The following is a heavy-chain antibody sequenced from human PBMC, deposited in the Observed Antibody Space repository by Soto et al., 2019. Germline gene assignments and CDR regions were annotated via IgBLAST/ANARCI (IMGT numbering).Heavy chain of an antibody. Sequence: QVQLVQSGAEVKKPGSSVRVSCEASGGTFNNFAISWLRQLPGQGPEWMGGIITILRTPKYAQKFQGRVTIAADESTSTVYMELSSLTSEDSAVYYCARDYYGSGSYYNVANYFDPWGQGTLVTVSS. CDR2: IITILRTP. CDR3: ARDYYGSGSYYNVANYFDP. J-gene: IGHJ5*02. D-gene: IGHD3-10*01. V-gene: IGHV1-69*01. CDR1: GGTFNNFA.